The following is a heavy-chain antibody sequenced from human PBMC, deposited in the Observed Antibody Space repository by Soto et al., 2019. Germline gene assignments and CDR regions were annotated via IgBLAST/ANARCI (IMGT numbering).Heavy chain of an antibody. CDR1: GYTFTSYD. CDR3: AIDCPNYYYSCMDV. V-gene: IGHV1-8*01. Sequence: ASVKVSCKASGYTFTSYDINWVRQATGQGLEWMGCINPNTGNTGYAQNFQGRVTMTGNTSISTAYMELSSLGSEDTAVYFCAIDCPNYYYSCMDVWGKGTTVTVSS. J-gene: IGHJ6*03. D-gene: IGHD2-21*01. CDR2: INPNTGNT.